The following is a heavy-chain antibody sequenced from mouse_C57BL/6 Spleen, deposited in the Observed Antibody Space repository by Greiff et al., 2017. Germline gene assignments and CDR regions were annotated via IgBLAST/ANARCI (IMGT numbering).Heavy chain of an antibody. CDR3: KCAMDY. Sequence: EVKLEESGGGLVQPGGSMKLSCVASGFTFSNYWMNWVRQSPGKGLEWIAQISLKSDNYATHHAVSVKGRFTISRDDAKSSFNLQMNNLRAEDTGIYYCKCAMDYWGQGTSVTVSS. CDR2: ISLKSDNYAT. J-gene: IGHJ4*01. CDR1: GFTFSNYW. V-gene: IGHV6-3*01.